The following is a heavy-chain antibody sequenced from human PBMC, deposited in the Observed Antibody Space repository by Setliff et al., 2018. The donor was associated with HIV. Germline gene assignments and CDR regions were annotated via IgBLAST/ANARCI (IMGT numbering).Heavy chain of an antibody. CDR3: AKDYTATFWEYNWFDL. Sequence: HPGGSLRLSCAASGFTFSFHAMTWVRQAPGKGLEWVSGISGSGDSTYYAESVKGRFTVSRDNSKDTLTLQMNDLRAEDTGLYYCAKDYTATFWEYNWFDLWGQGTLVTVSS. CDR2: ISGSGDST. J-gene: IGHJ5*02. D-gene: IGHD3-3*01. V-gene: IGHV3-23*01. CDR1: GFTFSFHA.